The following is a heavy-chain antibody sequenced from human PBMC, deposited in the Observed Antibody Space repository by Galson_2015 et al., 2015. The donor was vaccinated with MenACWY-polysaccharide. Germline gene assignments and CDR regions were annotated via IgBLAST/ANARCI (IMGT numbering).Heavy chain of an antibody. CDR2: IQYDGSNK. V-gene: IGHV3-33*01. Sequence: SLRLSCAASGSRFSNSGMHWVRQAPGKGLVWVAGIQYDGSNKEYADSVKGRFTISRDNSKNTVFLEMNTLGVEDTAVYYCAREGSRIVFHAFDIWGQGTMVTVSS. CDR1: GSRFSNSG. CDR3: AREGSRIVFHAFDI. J-gene: IGHJ3*02. D-gene: IGHD2-2*01.